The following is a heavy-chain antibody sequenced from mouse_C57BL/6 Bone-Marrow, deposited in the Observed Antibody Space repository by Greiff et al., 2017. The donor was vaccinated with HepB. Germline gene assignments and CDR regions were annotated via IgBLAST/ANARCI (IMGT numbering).Heavy chain of an antibody. V-gene: IGHV1-42*01. CDR3: ARRKSYYYGSFYYAMDY. Sequence: EVKLVESGPELVKPGASVKISCKASGYSFTGYYMNWVKQSPEKSLEWIGEINPSTGGTTYNQKFKAKATLTVDKSSSTAYMQLKSLTSEDSAVYYCARRKSYYYGSFYYAMDYWGQGTSVTVSS. D-gene: IGHD1-1*01. J-gene: IGHJ4*01. CDR2: INPSTGGT. CDR1: GYSFTGYY.